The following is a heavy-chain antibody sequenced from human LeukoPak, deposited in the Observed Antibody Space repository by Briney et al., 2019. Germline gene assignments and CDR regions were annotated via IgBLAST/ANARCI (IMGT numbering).Heavy chain of an antibody. CDR1: GYNFSDYG. V-gene: IGHV1-18*03. J-gene: IGHJ4*02. CDR2: INTYDGDT. Sequence: ASVKVSCKTSGYNFSDYGISWVRQAPGQGLEWMGWINTYDGDTKYSQNFQGRATMNADTSTNTAHMEVRSLMSDVMAVYYCGREWCNSVCYGPDYWGQGTLVTVSS. CDR3: GREWCNSVCYGPDY. D-gene: IGHD2-2*01.